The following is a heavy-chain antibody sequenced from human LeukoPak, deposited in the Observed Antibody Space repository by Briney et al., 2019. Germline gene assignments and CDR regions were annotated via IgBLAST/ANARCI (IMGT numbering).Heavy chain of an antibody. CDR1: GYAFTSYD. CDR2: MSPNSGNT. V-gene: IGHV1-8*01. D-gene: IGHD7-27*01. CDR3: ARGPPNWGYDY. Sequence: ASVKVSCKASGYAFTSYDINWVRQATGQGPEWMGWMSPNSGNTGYAQKFQGRVTMTRSTSMSTAYMELSSLRSEDTAVYYCARGPPNWGYDYWGQGTLVTVSS. J-gene: IGHJ4*02.